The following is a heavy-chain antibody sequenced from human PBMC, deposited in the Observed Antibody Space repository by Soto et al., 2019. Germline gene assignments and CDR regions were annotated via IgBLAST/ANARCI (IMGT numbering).Heavy chain of an antibody. CDR1: GGSISSGDYY. V-gene: IGHV4-30-4*01. CDR3: ARAVLLWLGSPYYFDY. J-gene: IGHJ4*02. CDR2: IYYSGST. Sequence: SETLSLTCTVSGGSISSGDYYWSWIRQPPGKGLEWIGYIYYSGSTYYNPSLKSRVTISVDTSKNQFSLKLSSVTAADTAVYYCARAVLLWLGSPYYFDYWGQGTLVTVSS. D-gene: IGHD3-10*01.